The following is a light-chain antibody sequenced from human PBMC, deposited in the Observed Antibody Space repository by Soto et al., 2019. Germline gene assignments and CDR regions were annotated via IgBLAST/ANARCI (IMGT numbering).Light chain of an antibody. J-gene: IGKJ1*01. Sequence: EIALTQSPATLYFSPGERATLSCRATQSVSSYLACYQQKPGQAPRLLIYDASNTATGIPARISGSGSGTDFALSFRSVEPEDCADYYCQQGTNWPTFDEGTNVDTK. CDR3: QQGTNWPT. CDR1: QSVSSY. CDR2: DAS. V-gene: IGKV3-11*01.